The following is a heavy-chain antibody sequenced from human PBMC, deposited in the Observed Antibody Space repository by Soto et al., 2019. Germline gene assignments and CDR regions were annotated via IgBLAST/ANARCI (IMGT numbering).Heavy chain of an antibody. CDR2: ISTYNGKT. Sequence: ASVKISCKTSGYTFSTYPISWVRQAPGQGLEWVGWISTYNGKTNYGQKFQGRVTITTDTSTSTAYMDLRNLRPDDTAVYYCARDRVEAALGTFDQWGQGTLVTVSS. CDR1: GYTFSTYP. J-gene: IGHJ4*02. V-gene: IGHV1-18*01. D-gene: IGHD6-13*01. CDR3: ARDRVEAALGTFDQ.